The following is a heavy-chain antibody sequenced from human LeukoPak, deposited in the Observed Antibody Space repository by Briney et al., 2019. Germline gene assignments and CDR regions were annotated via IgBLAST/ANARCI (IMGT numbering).Heavy chain of an antibody. CDR1: GGSISIYH. CDR2: IHYSGST. Sequence: PSETLSLTCTVSGGSISIYHWSWIRQPPGKGLEWIGYIHYSGSTNYNPSLKSRITMSVDTSKNEFSLKLTPVTAADTAVFYCVRKGSSGFDYWGQGTLVTVSS. J-gene: IGHJ4*02. D-gene: IGHD3-10*01. V-gene: IGHV4-59*08. CDR3: VRKGSSGFDY.